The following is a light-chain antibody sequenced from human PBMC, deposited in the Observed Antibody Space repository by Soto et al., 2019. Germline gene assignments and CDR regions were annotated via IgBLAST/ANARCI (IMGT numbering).Light chain of an antibody. J-gene: IGKJ4*01. CDR2: DAS. V-gene: IGKV3-11*01. CDR3: QQRSNWLT. CDR1: QSISSA. Sequence: EIVLTQSPATLSLSPGERATLSCRASQSISSALAWYQQRPGQPPRLLIYDASDRADGIPARFSGTRSGTDFTLTMSSLEPEDFAVYYCQQRSNWLTFGGGTKVDIK.